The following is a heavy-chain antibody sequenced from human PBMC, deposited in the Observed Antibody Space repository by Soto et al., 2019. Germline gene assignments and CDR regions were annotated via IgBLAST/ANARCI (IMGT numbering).Heavy chain of an antibody. Sequence: EVQLLESGGGFVQPGGSLRLSCAATGFTFSVYAMTWVRQAPGKGLEWVSAVTANGGSTYSADSVKGRFTIPRDNSKNTLFLQMNSLRAEDTAFYYCASLGVGDWANYYYYYGMDVWGQGTTVTVSS. D-gene: IGHD2-21*02. CDR1: GFTFSVYA. V-gene: IGHV3-23*01. J-gene: IGHJ6*02. CDR3: ASLGVGDWANYYYYYGMDV. CDR2: VTANGGST.